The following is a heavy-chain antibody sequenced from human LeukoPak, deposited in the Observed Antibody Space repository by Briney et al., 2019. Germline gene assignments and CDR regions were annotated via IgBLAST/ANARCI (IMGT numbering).Heavy chain of an antibody. D-gene: IGHD3-10*01. CDR2: INHSGST. V-gene: IGHV4-34*01. CDR1: GGSFSGYY. CDR3: AREPRVNMVRGVIAYFDY. J-gene: IGHJ4*02. Sequence: PSETLSLTCAVYGGSFSGYYWSWIRQPPGKGLEWIGEINHSGSTNYNPSLKSRVTISVDTSKNQFSPKLSSVTAADTAVYYCAREPRVNMVRGVIAYFDYWGQGTLVTVSS.